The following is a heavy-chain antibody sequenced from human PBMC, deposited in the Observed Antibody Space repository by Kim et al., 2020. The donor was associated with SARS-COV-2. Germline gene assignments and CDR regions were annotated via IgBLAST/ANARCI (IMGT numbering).Heavy chain of an antibody. J-gene: IGHJ3*02. Sequence: GGSLRLSCAASGFTFSSYGMHWVRQAPGKGLEWVAVIWYDGSNKYYADSVKGRFTISRDNSKNTLYLQMNSLRAEDTAVYYCARDVRHSSSWYQRGAFDIWGQGTMVTVPS. CDR2: IWYDGSNK. CDR3: ARDVRHSSSWYQRGAFDI. V-gene: IGHV3-33*08. D-gene: IGHD6-13*01. CDR1: GFTFSSYG.